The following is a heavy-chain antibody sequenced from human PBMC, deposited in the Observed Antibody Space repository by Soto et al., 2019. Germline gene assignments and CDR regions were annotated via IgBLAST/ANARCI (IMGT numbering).Heavy chain of an antibody. CDR1: GFSLSTSGMC. V-gene: IGHV2-70*11. J-gene: IGHJ4*02. D-gene: IGHD5-18*01. CDR2: IDWDDDK. CDR3: ARISLSRDTAMEVLYDY. Sequence: SGPTLVNPTQTLTLTCTFSGFSLSTSGMCVSWIRQPPGKALEWLARIDWDDDKYYSTSLKTRLTISKDTSKNQVVLTMTNMDPVDTATYYCARISLSRDTAMEVLYDYSGQGTLDTVSS.